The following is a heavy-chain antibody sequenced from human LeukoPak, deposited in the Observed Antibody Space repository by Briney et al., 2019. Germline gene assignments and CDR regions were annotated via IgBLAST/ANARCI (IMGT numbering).Heavy chain of an antibody. V-gene: IGHV4-31*03. CDR2: IYYSGST. Sequence: SETLSLTCTVSGGSISSGGYYWSWIRQHPGKGLEWIGYIYYSGSTYYNPSLKSRVTISVDTSKNQFSLKLSSVTAADTAVYYCARTVTTRIFDYWGQGTLVTVSS. CDR3: ARTVTTRIFDY. J-gene: IGHJ4*02. D-gene: IGHD4-11*01. CDR1: GGSISSGGYY.